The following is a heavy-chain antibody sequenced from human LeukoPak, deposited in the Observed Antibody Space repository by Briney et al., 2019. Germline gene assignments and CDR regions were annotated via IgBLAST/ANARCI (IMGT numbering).Heavy chain of an antibody. J-gene: IGHJ4*02. CDR3: ARGGDSSSWYYGNY. CDR2: INPNSGGT. CDR1: GYTFTGYY. Sequence: ASVKVSCKASGYTFTGYYMRWVRQAPGQGLEWMGWINPNSGGTNYAQKFQGRVTMTRDTSISTAYMELSRLRSDDTAVYYCARGGDSSSWYYGNYWGQGTLVTVSS. V-gene: IGHV1-2*02. D-gene: IGHD6-13*01.